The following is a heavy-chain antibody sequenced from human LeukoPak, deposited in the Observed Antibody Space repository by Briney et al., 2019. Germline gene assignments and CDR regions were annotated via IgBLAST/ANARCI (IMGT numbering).Heavy chain of an antibody. CDR2: MNPNSGNT. V-gene: IGHV1-8*02. J-gene: IGHJ4*02. D-gene: IGHD4-23*01. CDR3: ARMVVTQESDY. Sequence: PRASVKVSCKASGGTFSSYAISWVRQAPGQGLEWMGWMNPNSGNTGYAQKFQGRVTMTRNTSISTAYMELSSLRSEDTAVYYCARMVVTQESDYWGQGTLVTVSS. CDR1: GGTFSSYA.